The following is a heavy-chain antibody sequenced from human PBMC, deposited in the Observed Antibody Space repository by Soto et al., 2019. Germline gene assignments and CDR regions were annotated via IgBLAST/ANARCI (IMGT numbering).Heavy chain of an antibody. CDR1: GASITSNTYY. Sequence: SETLSLTCTVSGASITSNTYYWGWIRQPPGKGLEWVGSIYYSGSTYYNPSLKSRVTISVDTSKNQFSLKLTSVIAVDTAVYYCARFSRSSRDSDMDVWGQGTTVTSP. J-gene: IGHJ6*02. CDR2: IYYSGST. V-gene: IGHV4-39*07. D-gene: IGHD2-15*01. CDR3: ARFSRSSRDSDMDV.